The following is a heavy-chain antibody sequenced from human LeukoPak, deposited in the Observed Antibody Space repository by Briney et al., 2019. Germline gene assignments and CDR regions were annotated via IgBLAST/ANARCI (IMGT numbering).Heavy chain of an antibody. CDR3: ARHQYDFWSGYQKNWFDP. D-gene: IGHD3-3*01. J-gene: IGHJ5*02. CDR1: GVSISSYY. V-gene: IGHV4-4*09. CDR2: IYTSGST. Sequence: PSETLSLTCTVSGVSISSYYWSWLRQPPGKGLEWVGYIYTSGSTNYNPSLKSRVTISVDTSKHQFSLKLSSVTAAGTAVYYCARHQYDFWSGYQKNWFDPWGQGTLVTVSS.